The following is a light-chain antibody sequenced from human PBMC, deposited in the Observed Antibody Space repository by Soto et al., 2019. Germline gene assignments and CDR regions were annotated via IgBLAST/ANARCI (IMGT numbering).Light chain of an antibody. Sequence: QSVLTQPPSASGSPGQSVAISCTGTRSDIGGYNYVYWYQIHPGKAPKLMIYEVNNRPSGVPDRFSGSKSGNTASLIVSGLQAEDEADYYCSSYAGSNMGVFGGGTKVTVL. CDR3: SSYAGSNMGV. J-gene: IGLJ2*01. CDR1: RSDIGGYNY. CDR2: EVN. V-gene: IGLV2-8*01.